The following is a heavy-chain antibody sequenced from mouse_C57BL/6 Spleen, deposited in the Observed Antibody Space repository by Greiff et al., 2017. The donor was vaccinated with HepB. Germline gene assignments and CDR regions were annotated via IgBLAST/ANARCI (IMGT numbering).Heavy chain of an antibody. CDR3: AREKGTTVVAPDY. CDR1: GYTFTSYG. Sequence: QVQLQQSGAELARPGASVKLSCKASGYTFTSYGISWVKQRTGQGLEWIGEIYPRSGNTYYNEKFKGKATLTADKSSSTAYMELRSLTSEDSAVYFCAREKGTTVVAPDYWGQGTTLTVSS. CDR2: IYPRSGNT. D-gene: IGHD1-1*01. V-gene: IGHV1-81*01. J-gene: IGHJ2*01.